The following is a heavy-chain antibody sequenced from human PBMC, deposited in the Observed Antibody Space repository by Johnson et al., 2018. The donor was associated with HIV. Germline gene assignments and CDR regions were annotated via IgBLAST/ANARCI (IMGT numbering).Heavy chain of an antibody. D-gene: IGHD3-22*01. CDR1: GFTFSNAW. CDR2: IKSKTDGGTT. CDR3: VRDKPIPYYYDTIGYYLDAFDI. V-gene: IGHV3-15*01. J-gene: IGHJ3*02. Sequence: VQLVESGGGLVQPGGSLRLSCAASGFTFSNAWMSWVRQAPGKGLEWVGRIKSKTDGGTTDYAAPVKGRFTISRDDSKNTLYLQMNSLKTEDTAVYYCVRDKPIPYYYDTIGYYLDAFDIWGQGTMVTVSS.